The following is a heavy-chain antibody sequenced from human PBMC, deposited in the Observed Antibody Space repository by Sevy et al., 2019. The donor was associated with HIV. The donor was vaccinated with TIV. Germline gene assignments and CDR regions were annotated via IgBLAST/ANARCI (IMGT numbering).Heavy chain of an antibody. CDR3: ARGRNNGWNTGGDAFDI. Sequence: ASVKVSCKASGYTFTGYYMHWVRQAPGQGLEWMGWINPNSGGTNYAQKFQGWVTMTRDTSISTAYMELSRLRSDDTAVYYCARGRNNGWNTGGDAFDIWGQGTMVTVSS. V-gene: IGHV1-2*04. J-gene: IGHJ3*02. CDR2: INPNSGGT. D-gene: IGHD2-8*01. CDR1: GYTFTGYY.